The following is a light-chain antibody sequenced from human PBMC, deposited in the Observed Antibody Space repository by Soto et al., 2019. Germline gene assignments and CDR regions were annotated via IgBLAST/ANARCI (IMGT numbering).Light chain of an antibody. Sequence: VMTQSPTTLSVSPGERATLSCGASHGVGNNLAWYQQFPGQAPRLLIYGASTRATGVPARFSGSGSATQFTLTISSLQSEDFVFYYCQQYHQWPVAFGGGTNVDIK. CDR3: QQYHQWPVA. J-gene: IGKJ4*01. CDR1: HGVGNN. CDR2: GAS. V-gene: IGKV3-15*01.